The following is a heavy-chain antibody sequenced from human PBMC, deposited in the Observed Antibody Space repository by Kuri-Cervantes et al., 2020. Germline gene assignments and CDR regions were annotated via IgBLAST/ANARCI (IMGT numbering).Heavy chain of an antibody. V-gene: IGHV3-23*01. CDR2: ISGSGGST. CDR3: ARPGGYCSGGSCYVAAFDI. Sequence: GGSLRLSCAASGFTFSGYAMSWVRQAPEKGLEWVSAISGSGGSTYYADSVKGRFTISRDNSKNTLYLQMNSLRAEDTAVYYCARPGGYCSGGSCYVAAFDIWGQGTMVTVSS. J-gene: IGHJ3*02. CDR1: GFTFSGYA. D-gene: IGHD2-15*01.